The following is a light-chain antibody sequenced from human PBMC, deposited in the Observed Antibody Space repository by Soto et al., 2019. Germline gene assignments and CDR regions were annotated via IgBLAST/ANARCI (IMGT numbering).Light chain of an antibody. V-gene: IGLV1-40*01. J-gene: IGLJ2*01. Sequence: QSVLTQPPSVSGAPGQRVTISCTGSSSNIGAGYYVHWYQQLPGIAPKLLIYTNTNRPSGVPDRFSGSKSGTSASLAITGLQAEDEADYYCQYYDSSLSGLVFGGGTKRTVL. CDR2: TNT. CDR1: SSNIGAGYY. CDR3: QYYDSSLSGLV.